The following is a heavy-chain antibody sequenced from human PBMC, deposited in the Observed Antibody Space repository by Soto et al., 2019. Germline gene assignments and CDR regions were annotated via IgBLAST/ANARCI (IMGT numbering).Heavy chain of an antibody. V-gene: IGHV1-3*01. CDR2: INAGNGNT. CDR3: ARDSSGYYPYFDY. D-gene: IGHD3-22*01. Sequence: ASVKVSCKASGYTFTIYAMHCVRQSPVQRLDWMGWINAGNGNTKYSQKFQGRVTITRDTSASTAYMELSSLRSEDTAVYYCARDSSGYYPYFDYWGQGTLVTVSS. CDR1: GYTFTIYA. J-gene: IGHJ4*02.